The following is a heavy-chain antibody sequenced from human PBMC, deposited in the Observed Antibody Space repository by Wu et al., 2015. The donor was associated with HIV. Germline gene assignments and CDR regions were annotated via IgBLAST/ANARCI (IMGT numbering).Heavy chain of an antibody. D-gene: IGHD3-10*01. Sequence: QVHLVQSGAEVKKPRSSVKVSCKASGDTFSTSTFTWVRQTPGQGLEWMGWMNSNNGKTGYGQKFQGRVAMTRNISTRTAYMELSGLKSEDTAVYYCATSYYGSGSYPTFYYYYAMDVWAKGPRSPSP. CDR1: GDTFSTST. CDR2: MNSNNGKT. CDR3: ATSYYGSGSYPTFYYYYAMDV. J-gene: IGHJ6*02. V-gene: IGHV1-8*02.